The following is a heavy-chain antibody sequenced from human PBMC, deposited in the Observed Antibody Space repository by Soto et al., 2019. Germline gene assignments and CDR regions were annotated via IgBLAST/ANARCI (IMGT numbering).Heavy chain of an antibody. V-gene: IGHV3-72*01. CDR2: IRNKANSYTT. D-gene: IGHD1-26*01. Sequence: EVQLVESGGGLVQPGGSQRLSCAASGFTFSDHYMDWVRQAPGKGLEWVGRIRNKANSYTTDYAASVKGRFTISRDDSNDSLYLQMNSLKTEDTAIYYCARESGKGAYFDYWGHGTLATVSS. CDR3: ARESGKGAYFDY. J-gene: IGHJ4*01. CDR1: GFTFSDHY.